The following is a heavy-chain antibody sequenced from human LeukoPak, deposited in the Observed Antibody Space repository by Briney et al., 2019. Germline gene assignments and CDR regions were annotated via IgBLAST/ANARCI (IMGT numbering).Heavy chain of an antibody. V-gene: IGHV2-70*11. CDR3: ARIPDYGFGWFDP. Sequence: SGPTLVNPTQTLTLTCTFSGFSLSTSGMCVSWIRQPPGKALEWLARIDWDDDKYYSTSLKTRLTISKDTSKNQVVLTMSNMDHVETATYYCARIPDYGFGWFDPWGQGTLVTVSS. CDR2: IDWDDDK. J-gene: IGHJ5*02. D-gene: IGHD4-17*01. CDR1: GFSLSTSGMC.